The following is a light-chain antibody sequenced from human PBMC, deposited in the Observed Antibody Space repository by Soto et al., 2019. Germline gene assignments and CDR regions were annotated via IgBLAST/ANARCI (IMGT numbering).Light chain of an antibody. J-gene: IGKJ1*01. V-gene: IGKV3-15*01. Sequence: DIVLTQSPGTLSLSPGERATLSCGASQSINSRSLAWYQQKPGQAPRLLIYDVFTRATGIPARFSGSGSETEFALTISSLQSEDFAVYYCQHFNKWPPAFGQGTKVDIK. CDR3: QHFNKWPPA. CDR2: DVF. CDR1: QSINSRS.